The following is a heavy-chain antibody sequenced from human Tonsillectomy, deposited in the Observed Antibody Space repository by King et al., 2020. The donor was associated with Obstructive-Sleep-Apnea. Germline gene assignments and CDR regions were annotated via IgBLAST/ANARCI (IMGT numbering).Heavy chain of an antibody. V-gene: IGHV4-39*07. D-gene: IGHD6-19*01. CDR1: GGSISSNSYY. CDR3: ARVPLLWGAVAGTNVPTNWFDP. Sequence: QLQESGPGLVKSSENLSLTCTVSGGSISSNSYYWGWIRQPPGKGLEWIGSRYYSGSTYYNPSLRSRVTISGDTSKNQFSLKLSSVTAADTAVYYCARVPLLWGAVAGTNVPTNWFDPWGQGTLVTVSS. J-gene: IGHJ5*02. CDR2: RYYSGST.